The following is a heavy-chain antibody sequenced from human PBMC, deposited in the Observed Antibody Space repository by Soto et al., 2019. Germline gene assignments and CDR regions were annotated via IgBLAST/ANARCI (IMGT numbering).Heavy chain of an antibody. J-gene: IGHJ6*02. CDR2: TSYDGSNK. CDR3: ARDVRRFSGMDV. Sequence: GGSLRLSCAASGFTFSNFAMHWVRQAPGKGLEWVAVTSYDGSNKYYPDSVRGRFTIARDNSKNTLYLQMNSLRAEDAAVYFCARDVRRFSGMDVWGRGTTVTVSS. CDR1: GFTFSNFA. V-gene: IGHV3-30-3*01. D-gene: IGHD2-8*01.